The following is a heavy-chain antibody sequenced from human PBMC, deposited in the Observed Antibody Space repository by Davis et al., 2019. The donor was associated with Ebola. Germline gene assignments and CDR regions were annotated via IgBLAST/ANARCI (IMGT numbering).Heavy chain of an antibody. Sequence: SETLSLTCAVYGGSFSGYYWSWIRKPPGKRLEWIGEINHSGSNNYNPSLKSRVTLSVDTTKNQFSLKLSSVTAADTAVYYSARHSGPITGTTWVKYYYGMDVWGQGTTVTVSS. J-gene: IGHJ6*02. CDR3: ARHSGPITGTTWVKYYYGMDV. CDR1: GGSFSGYY. D-gene: IGHD1-7*01. V-gene: IGHV4-34*01. CDR2: INHSGSN.